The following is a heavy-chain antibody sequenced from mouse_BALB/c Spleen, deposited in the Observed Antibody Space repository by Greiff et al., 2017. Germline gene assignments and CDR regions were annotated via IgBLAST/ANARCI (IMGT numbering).Heavy chain of an antibody. Sequence: DVMLVESGGGLVKPGGSLKLSCAASGFTFSSYAMSWVRQTPEKRLEWVASISSGGSTYYPDSVKGRFTISRDNARNILYLQMSSLRSEDTAMYYCARVGLDWYFDVWGAGTTVTVSS. CDR3: ARVGLDWYFDV. V-gene: IGHV5-6-5*01. D-gene: IGHD2-2*01. CDR1: GFTFSSYA. J-gene: IGHJ1*01. CDR2: ISSGGST.